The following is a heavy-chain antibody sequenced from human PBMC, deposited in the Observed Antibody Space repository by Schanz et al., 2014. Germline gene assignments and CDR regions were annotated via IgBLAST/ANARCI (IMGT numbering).Heavy chain of an antibody. J-gene: IGHJ5*02. CDR3: AKAADWPVTRFDP. CDR2: LSEGGGGT. CDR1: GFTFSTHA. V-gene: IGHV3-23*04. D-gene: IGHD3-9*01. Sequence: VQLVESGGGVVQPGRSLRLSCAASGFTFSTHAMSWVRQAPGKGLEWVSALSEGGGGTHYADSVRGRFTISSDSSKNPLYLQMSSLRADDTAVYYCAKAADWPVTRFDPWGQGTLVTVSS.